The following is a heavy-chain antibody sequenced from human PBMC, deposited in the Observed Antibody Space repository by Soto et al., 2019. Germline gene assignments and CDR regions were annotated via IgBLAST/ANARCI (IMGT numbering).Heavy chain of an antibody. CDR2: ISGSGSST. V-gene: IGHV3-23*01. Sequence: GGSLRLSCAASGFTFSSYAMSWVRQAPGKGLEWVSYISGSGSSTYYADSVKGRFTISRDNAKNSLYLQMNSLRDEDTAVYYCASVDRYDSSGYYDYYYYGMDVLGQLTTVTVSS. CDR3: ASVDRYDSSGYYDYYYYGMDV. CDR1: GFTFSSYA. J-gene: IGHJ6*02. D-gene: IGHD3-22*01.